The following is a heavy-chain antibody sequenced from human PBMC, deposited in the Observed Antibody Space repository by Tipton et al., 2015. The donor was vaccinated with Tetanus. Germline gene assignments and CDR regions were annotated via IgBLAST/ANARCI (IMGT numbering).Heavy chain of an antibody. J-gene: IGHJ3*02. CDR2: VYYTGST. CDR3: ARRVAARPVYAFDI. D-gene: IGHD6-6*01. Sequence: LRLSCAASGFTVSSRYMSWVRQAPGKGLEWLGYVYYTGSTNYTPSLKSRVTISLDSSKNEFSLKLSSVTAADTAVYYCARRVAARPVYAFDIWGQGSMVTISS. CDR1: GFTVSSRY. V-gene: IGHV4-59*02.